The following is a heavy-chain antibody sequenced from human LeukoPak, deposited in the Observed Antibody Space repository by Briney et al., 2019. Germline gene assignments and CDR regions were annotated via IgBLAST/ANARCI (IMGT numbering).Heavy chain of an antibody. D-gene: IGHD3-22*01. V-gene: IGHV3-21*01. J-gene: IGHJ4*02. CDR3: ASLPHYYDSSGDDY. CDR2: ISSSSSYI. CDR1: GFTFSIYS. Sequence: KPGGSLRLSCAASGFTFSIYSMNWVRQAPGKGLEWVSSISSSSSYIYYADSAKGRFTISRDNAKNSLYLQMNSLRAEDTAVYYCASLPHYYDSSGDDYWGQGTLVTVSS.